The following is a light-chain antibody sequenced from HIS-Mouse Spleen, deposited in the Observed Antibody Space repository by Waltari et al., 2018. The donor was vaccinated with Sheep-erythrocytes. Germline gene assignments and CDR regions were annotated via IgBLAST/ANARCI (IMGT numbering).Light chain of an antibody. CDR2: GNS. V-gene: IGLV1-40*01. Sequence: QSVLTQPPSVSGAPGQRVTISCTGSSSNPRAGSSVTRYQQLPGTAPKLLIYGNSNRPSGVPDRFSGSKSGTSASLAITGLQAEDEADYYCQSYDSSLSGSVFGGGTKLTVL. J-gene: IGLJ2*01. CDR3: QSYDSSLSGSV. CDR1: SSNPRAGSS.